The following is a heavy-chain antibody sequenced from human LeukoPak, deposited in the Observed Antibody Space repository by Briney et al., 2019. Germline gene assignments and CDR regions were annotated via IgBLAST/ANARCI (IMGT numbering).Heavy chain of an antibody. D-gene: IGHD2-8*01. CDR3: AKEGSVCTNGICRYFDF. J-gene: IGHJ4*02. Sequence: SLRLSCAASGFTLTSYSMSWVRQAPGKGLEWVSSISWNSDNIDYVDSVKGRFTISRDNAKNSLYLQMNSLRPEDTAFYYCAKEGSVCTNGICRYFDFWGQGALVTVSS. V-gene: IGHV3-9*01. CDR1: GFTLTSYS. CDR2: ISWNSDNI.